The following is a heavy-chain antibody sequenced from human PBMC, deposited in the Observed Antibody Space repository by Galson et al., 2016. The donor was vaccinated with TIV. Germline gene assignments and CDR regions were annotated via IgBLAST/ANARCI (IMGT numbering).Heavy chain of an antibody. V-gene: IGHV6-1*01. D-gene: IGHD3-16*01. Sequence: CAISGDSVSSNSAAWNWLRQSPSRGLEWLGRTFYRSKWYNDYAPSVKSRITIYPDTSKNQFSLQLNSVTPEDTAVYYCARATPSVFGIIMTLDSWGQGTLVTVSS. CDR3: ARATPSVFGIIMTLDS. CDR2: TFYRSKWYN. CDR1: GDSVSSNSAA. J-gene: IGHJ4*02.